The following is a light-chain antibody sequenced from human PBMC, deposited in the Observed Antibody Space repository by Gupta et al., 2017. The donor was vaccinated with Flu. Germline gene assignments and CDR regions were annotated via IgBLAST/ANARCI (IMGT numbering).Light chain of an antibody. J-gene: IGKJ4*01. CDR3: QQTYSLLT. V-gene: IGKV1-39*01. Sequence: DIQMTQSPSSLSASEGDRVTITCRSSQTIDDFVNWYQQKLGEAPRLLIYAATHLHSGVPSRFNGSASGTDFTLTISSLQPEDFATYYCQQTYSLLTFGGGTKVESK. CDR1: QTIDDF. CDR2: AAT.